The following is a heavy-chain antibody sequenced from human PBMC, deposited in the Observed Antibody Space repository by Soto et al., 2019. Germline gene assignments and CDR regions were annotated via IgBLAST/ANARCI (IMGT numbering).Heavy chain of an antibody. J-gene: IGHJ4*02. CDR2: ISSSGRTI. Sequence: QVQLVESGGGLVKPGGSLRLSCAASGFTFSDYYMSWIRQAPGKGLEWVSYISSSGRTIYYADSVKGGFTISRDNAKNPLYLQLNSLRAEETAVDYCARDPREYYFDYWGQGTLVTVSS. CDR3: ARDPREYYFDY. CDR1: GFTFSDYY. V-gene: IGHV3-11*01.